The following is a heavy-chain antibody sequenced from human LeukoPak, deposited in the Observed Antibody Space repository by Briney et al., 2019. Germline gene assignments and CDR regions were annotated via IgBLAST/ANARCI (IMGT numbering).Heavy chain of an antibody. D-gene: IGHD3-9*01. J-gene: IGHJ4*02. CDR1: GGSITGYY. Sequence: SETLSLTCAVYGGSITGYYWNWMRQTPGRGLEWVGEIHYTGATSYNPSLKSRATISTDTSKNQFSLRLSSATAADTAVYYCARGNILTGYCFDFWGQGALVTVSS. CDR3: ARGNILTGYCFDF. CDR2: IHYTGAT. V-gene: IGHV4-34*01.